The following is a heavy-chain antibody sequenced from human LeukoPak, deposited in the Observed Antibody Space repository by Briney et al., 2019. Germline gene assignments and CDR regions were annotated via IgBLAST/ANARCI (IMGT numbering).Heavy chain of an antibody. J-gene: IGHJ4*02. CDR3: ARLLNYYGSSGYMAY. CDR2: IYPGDSDT. V-gene: IGHV5-51*01. Sequence: GESLKISCKGSGYSFTSYWIGWVRQMPGKGLGWMGIIYPGDSDTRYSPSFQGQVTISADKSISTAYLQWSSLKASDTAMYYCARLLNYYGSSGYMAYWGQGTLVTVSS. D-gene: IGHD3-22*01. CDR1: GYSFTSYW.